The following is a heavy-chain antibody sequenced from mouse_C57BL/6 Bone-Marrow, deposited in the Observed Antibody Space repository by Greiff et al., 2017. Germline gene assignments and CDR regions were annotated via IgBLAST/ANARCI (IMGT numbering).Heavy chain of an antibody. CDR2: INPGSGGT. D-gene: IGHD1-1*01. V-gene: IGHV1-54*01. J-gene: IGHJ3*01. Sequence: QVQLQQSGAELVRPGTSVKVSCKASGYAFTNYLIEWVKQRPGQGLEWIGVINPGSGGTNYNEKFKGKATLTADKSSSTAYMQLSSLTSEDYAVYFCARSPILLRYLWFAYWGQGTLVTVSA. CDR1: GYAFTNYL. CDR3: ARSPILLRYLWFAY.